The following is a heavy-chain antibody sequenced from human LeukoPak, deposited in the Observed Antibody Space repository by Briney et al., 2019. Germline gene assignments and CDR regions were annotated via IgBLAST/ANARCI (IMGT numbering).Heavy chain of an antibody. CDR2: ISSSSSYI. CDR3: ARESFYCSSTSCYLDAFDI. Sequence: GGSLRLSCAASGFTFSSYSMNWVRQAPGKGLEWVSSISSSSSYIYYADSVKGRFTISRDNAKNSLYLQMNSLRAEDTAVYYCARESFYCSSTSCYLDAFDIWGQRTMVTVSS. D-gene: IGHD2-2*01. CDR1: GFTFSSYS. J-gene: IGHJ3*02. V-gene: IGHV3-21*01.